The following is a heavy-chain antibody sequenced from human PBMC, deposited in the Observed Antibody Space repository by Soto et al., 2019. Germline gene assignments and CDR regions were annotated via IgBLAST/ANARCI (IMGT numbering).Heavy chain of an antibody. D-gene: IGHD3-22*01. V-gene: IGHV4-38-2*01. CDR2: ISYSAKT. Sequence: PSETLSLTCGVSGYSITSGFYWGWVRQSPGKGLEWIGSISYSAKTFYNPSLASRLSIAADTSMNQFSLRLTSVTAADTALYYCTRGAGAPWVRFDSWGQGTLVTAPQ. CDR3: TRGAGAPWVRFDS. J-gene: IGHJ4*02. CDR1: GYSITSGFY.